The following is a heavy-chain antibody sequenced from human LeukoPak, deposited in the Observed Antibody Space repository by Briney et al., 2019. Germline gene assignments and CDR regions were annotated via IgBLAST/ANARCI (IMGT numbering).Heavy chain of an antibody. CDR2: INPNSGGT. V-gene: IGHV1-2*02. CDR3: ARVQLGYCSSTSCYPTFDY. J-gene: IGHJ4*02. Sequence: ASVKVSCKASGYTFTGYYMHWVRQAPGQGLEWMGWINPNSGGTNCAQKFQGRVTMTRDTSISTAYMELSRLRSDDTAVYYCARVQLGYCSSTSCYPTFDYWGQGTLVTVSS. D-gene: IGHD2-2*01. CDR1: GYTFTGYY.